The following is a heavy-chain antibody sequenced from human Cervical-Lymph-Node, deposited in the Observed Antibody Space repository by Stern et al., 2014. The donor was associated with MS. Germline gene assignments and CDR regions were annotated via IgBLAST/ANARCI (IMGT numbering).Heavy chain of an antibody. D-gene: IGHD5-18*01. CDR2: IYTSGST. V-gene: IGHV4-61*02. CDR1: GGSISSGSYY. Sequence: QVQLQESGPGLVKPSQTLSLTCTVSGGSISSGSYYWSWIRQPAGKGLEWIGRIYTSGSTNYNPSLKSRVTISVATSKNQFSLKLSSVTAADTAVYYCAIVGYSYAFDYWGQGTLVTVSS. CDR3: AIVGYSYAFDY. J-gene: IGHJ4*02.